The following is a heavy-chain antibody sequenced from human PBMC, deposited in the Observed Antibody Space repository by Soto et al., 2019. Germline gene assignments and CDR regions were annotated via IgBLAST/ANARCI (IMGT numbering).Heavy chain of an antibody. J-gene: IGHJ4*02. CDR2: IIPMFGTA. D-gene: IGHD1-26*01. V-gene: IGHV1-69*01. CDR1: GGTFSTYA. CDR3: ARGWETVGTTTPFAY. Sequence: QVQLVQSGAEVKKPGSSVKVSCKASGGTFSTYAITWVRQAPGQGLEWMGGIIPMFGTANYAQKFRGRVTVTADESTSTAHMELSSLGSEDTAVYYCARGWETVGTTTPFAYWGQGTLVTVSS.